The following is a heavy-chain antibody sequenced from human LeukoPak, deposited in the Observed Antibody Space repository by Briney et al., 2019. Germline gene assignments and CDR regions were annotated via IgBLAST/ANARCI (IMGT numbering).Heavy chain of an antibody. J-gene: IGHJ4*02. CDR2: IIPIFGTA. CDR1: RGTFSSYA. D-gene: IGHD7-27*01. V-gene: IGHV1-69*13. CDR3: AREGLGIHDFDY. Sequence: SVKVSCKASRGTFSSYAISWVRQAPGQGREWMGGIIPIFGTANYAQKFQGRVTITADEYTRTAYMVLSSLRSEDTAVYYCAREGLGIHDFDYWGQGTLVTVSS.